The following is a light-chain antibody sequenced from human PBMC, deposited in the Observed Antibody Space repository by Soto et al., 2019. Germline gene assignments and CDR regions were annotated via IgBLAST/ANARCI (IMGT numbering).Light chain of an antibody. CDR3: HQNYSTPLT. CDR1: QSISKH. V-gene: IGKV1-39*01. J-gene: IGKJ5*01. CDR2: AAS. Sequence: DSERTRSQSSVSPFVGDRVSMSCGASQSISKHLSWYQQKPGPAPKLLIYAASSMERGVPARFSGSGSGTDFTLTISSLQPEEFAIYYCHQNYSTPLTVGQGTRLDIK.